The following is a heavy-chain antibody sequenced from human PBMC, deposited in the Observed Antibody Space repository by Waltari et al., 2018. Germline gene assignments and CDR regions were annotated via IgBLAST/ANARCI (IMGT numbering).Heavy chain of an antibody. J-gene: IGHJ4*02. CDR1: GFVFSNYW. CDR3: ARVRVVMGEGVY. V-gene: IGHV3-7*01. Sequence: EVQLVESGGGLVQPGGSLTLSCAASGFVFSNYWMSWVRQAPGKGLEWVASIKQDGSETYFVDSLKGRFTISRDNTENSMYLQMDSLRAEDTAHYYCARVRVVMGEGVYWGQGTLVTVSS. D-gene: IGHD2-15*01. CDR2: IKQDGSET.